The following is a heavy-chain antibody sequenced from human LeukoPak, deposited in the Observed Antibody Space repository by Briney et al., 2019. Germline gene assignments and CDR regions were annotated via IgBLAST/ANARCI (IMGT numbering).Heavy chain of an antibody. CDR3: AINGDYFDY. Sequence: SETLSLTCTVSGGSGSSGSYYWSWIQQPPGKGLEWIGYIYYSGSTNYNPSLKSRVTISVDTSKNQFSLKLSSVTAADTAVYYCAINGDYFDYWGQGTLVTVSS. CDR2: IYYSGST. V-gene: IGHV4-61*01. CDR1: GGSGSSGSYY. D-gene: IGHD4-17*01. J-gene: IGHJ4*02.